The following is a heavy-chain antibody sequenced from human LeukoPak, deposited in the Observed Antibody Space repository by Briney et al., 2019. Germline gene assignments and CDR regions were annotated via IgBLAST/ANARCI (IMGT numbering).Heavy chain of an antibody. CDR3: ARDRDGGNSGLYAFDI. CDR2: IYYSGST. J-gene: IGHJ3*02. CDR1: GGSISSHY. D-gene: IGHD4-23*01. V-gene: IGHV4-59*11. Sequence: SETLSFTCTVSGGSISSHYWSWIRQPPGKGLEWIGYIYYSGSTNYNPSLKSRVTISVDTSKNQFSLKLSSVTAADTAVYYCARDRDGGNSGLYAFDIWGQGTMVTVSS.